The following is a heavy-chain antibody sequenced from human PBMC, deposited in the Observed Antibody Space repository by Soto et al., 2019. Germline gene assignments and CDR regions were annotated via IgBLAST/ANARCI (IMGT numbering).Heavy chain of an antibody. D-gene: IGHD2-2*01. CDR2: ISSGSDYI. CDR3: ARATRYFGSFDS. V-gene: IGHV3-21*01. Sequence: EVQLVESGGGLVKPGGSLRLSCAASGFTFSTYSMSWVRQAPGKGLEWVSSISSGSDYIYYGDSVKGRFTISRDNAKNSLFLQMNSLRAEDSAVYYCARATRYFGSFDSWGQGTLVSVAS. CDR1: GFTFSTYS. J-gene: IGHJ4*02.